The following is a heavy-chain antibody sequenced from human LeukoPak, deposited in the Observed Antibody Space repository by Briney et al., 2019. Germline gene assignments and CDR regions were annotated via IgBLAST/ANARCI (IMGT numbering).Heavy chain of an antibody. CDR1: GYTFTDYF. CDR2: MNPNSGNT. Sequence: ASVKVSCKASGYTFTDYFMHWVRQATGQGLEWMGWMNPNSGNTGYAQKFQGRVTMTRNTSISTAYMELSSLRSEDTAVYYCARALAAAGRAYYFDYWGQGTLVTVSS. V-gene: IGHV1-8*02. CDR3: ARALAAAGRAYYFDY. D-gene: IGHD6-13*01. J-gene: IGHJ4*02.